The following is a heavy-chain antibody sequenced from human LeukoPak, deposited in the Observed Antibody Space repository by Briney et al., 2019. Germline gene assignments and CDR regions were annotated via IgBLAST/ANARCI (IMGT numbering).Heavy chain of an antibody. D-gene: IGHD6-6*01. J-gene: IGHJ4*02. V-gene: IGHV4-30-2*01. Sequence: PSQTLSLTCTVSGGSISSGGYYWSWIRQPPGKGLEWIGYIYHSGSTYYNPSLKSRVTISVDRSKNQFSLKLSSVTAADTAVYYCARRDSTSSGFDFWGQGTLVTVSS. CDR1: GGSISSGGYY. CDR3: ARRDSTSSGFDF. CDR2: IYHSGST.